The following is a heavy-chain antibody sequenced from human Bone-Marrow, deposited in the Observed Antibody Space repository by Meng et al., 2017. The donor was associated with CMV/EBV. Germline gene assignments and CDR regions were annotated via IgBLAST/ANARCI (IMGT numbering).Heavy chain of an antibody. CDR2: ISSSSSYI. D-gene: IGHD2-2*01. CDR3: AVDCSSTSCYFINDAFDI. V-gene: IGHV3-21*01. CDR1: GFTFSSYS. Sequence: GGSRRPSCPASGFTFSSYSMNWVRQAPGKGLEWVSSISSSSSYIYYADSVKGRFTISRDNAKNSLYLQMNSLRAEDTAVYYCAVDCSSTSCYFINDAFDIWGQGTMVTVSS. J-gene: IGHJ3*02.